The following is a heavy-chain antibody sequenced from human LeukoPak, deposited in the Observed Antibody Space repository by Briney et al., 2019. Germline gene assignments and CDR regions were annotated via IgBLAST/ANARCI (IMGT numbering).Heavy chain of an antibody. Sequence: HTGGSLRLSCAASGFTVSSNYMSWVRQAPGKGLEWVSVIYSGGSTYYADSVKGRFTISRDNSKNTLYLQMNSLRAEDTAVYYCARDGYYYDSLRLGYFDYWGQGTLVTVSS. V-gene: IGHV3-66*01. CDR1: GFTVSSNY. J-gene: IGHJ4*02. D-gene: IGHD3-22*01. CDR3: ARDGYYYDSLRLGYFDY. CDR2: IYSGGST.